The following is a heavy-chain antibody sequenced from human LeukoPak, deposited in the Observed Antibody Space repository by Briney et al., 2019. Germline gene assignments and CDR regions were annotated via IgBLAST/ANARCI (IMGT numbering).Heavy chain of an antibody. V-gene: IGHV3-21*01. CDR3: VRVHVGTDMVDIDY. J-gene: IGHJ4*02. Sequence: GGSLRLSCAASGFTFSSYMNWVRQAPGKGLEWVSSISSTSSYIYYADSVKGRFTISRDNAKNSLYLQMNSLRAEDTAVYYCVRVHVGTDMVDIDYWGQGTLVTVSS. CDR2: ISSTSSYI. CDR1: GFTFSSY. D-gene: IGHD5-18*01.